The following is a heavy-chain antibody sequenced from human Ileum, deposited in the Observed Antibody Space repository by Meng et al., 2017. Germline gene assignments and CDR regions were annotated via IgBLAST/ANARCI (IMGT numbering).Heavy chain of an antibody. Sequence: GSLRLSCAASGFTFSDYFMAWIRQAPGKGLEWVSYINGSGATIHYADSVKGRFTISRDNAKNSLYLQMNSLRAEDTAVYYCARRGVTYCSATSCFPTWFDPWGQGTLVTVSS. V-gene: IGHV3-11*04. CDR1: GFTFSDYF. J-gene: IGHJ5*02. CDR2: INGSGATI. CDR3: ARRGVTYCSATSCFPTWFDP. D-gene: IGHD2-2*01.